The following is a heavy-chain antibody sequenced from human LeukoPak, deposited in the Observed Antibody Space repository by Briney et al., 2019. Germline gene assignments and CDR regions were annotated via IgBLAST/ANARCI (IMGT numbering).Heavy chain of an antibody. D-gene: IGHD3-16*02. J-gene: IGHJ4*02. V-gene: IGHV4-34*01. CDR1: GGSFSGYY. CDR3: ARGPFGVWGTYCYKGYFDY. CDR2: INHSGST. Sequence: SETLSLTCAVYGGSFSGYYWSWIRQPPGKGLEWIGEINHSGSTNYNPSLKSRVTISVDTSQSQFSLKLSSVTAADTAVYFCARGPFGVWGTYCYKGYFDYWGQGTLVTVSS.